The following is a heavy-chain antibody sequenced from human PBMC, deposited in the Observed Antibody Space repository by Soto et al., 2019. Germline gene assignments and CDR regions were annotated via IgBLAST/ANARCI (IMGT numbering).Heavy chain of an antibody. CDR1: GGTFRTES. Sequence: QVHLVQSGAEVKKPGSSVKVSCKYSGGTFRTESINWVRQAPGQGLEWMGGILPFFGTADYAPRFQGRVTITADGTTTTGYMELSILTSQDTAVYLCASGHEYGGNCDAFDVWGQGTMFTFSS. J-gene: IGHJ3*01. CDR3: ASGHEYGGNCDAFDV. D-gene: IGHD2-21*01. V-gene: IGHV1-69*13. CDR2: ILPFFGTA.